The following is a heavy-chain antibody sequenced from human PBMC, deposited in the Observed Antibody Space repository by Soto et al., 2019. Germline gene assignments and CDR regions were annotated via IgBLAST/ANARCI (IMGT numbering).Heavy chain of an antibody. D-gene: IGHD6-19*01. CDR2: ISAYNGRT. Sequence: QVQLVQSGGEVRNPGASVRISCKASGFTFSSHGFYWVRQAPGQGLEWMGWISAYNGRTDYAQNTEVRVTITTDTSSSTAYMGLRSLRPHDTAVYYCARSENMCGWPWDPPEYWGHGTLVTVSS. J-gene: IGHJ4*01. CDR3: ARSENMCGWPWDPPEY. CDR1: GFTFSSHG. V-gene: IGHV1-18*01.